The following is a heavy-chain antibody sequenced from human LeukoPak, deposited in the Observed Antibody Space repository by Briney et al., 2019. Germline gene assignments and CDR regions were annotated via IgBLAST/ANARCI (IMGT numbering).Heavy chain of an antibody. CDR1: GFTFSSYA. CDR2: ISYDGSNK. CDR3: ARGPWWYPGPIDY. D-gene: IGHD2-15*01. Sequence: PGRSLRLSCAASGFTFSSYAMHWVRQAPGKGLEWVAVISYDGSNKYYADSVKGRFTISRDNSKNTLYLQMNSLRAEDTAVYYCARGPWWYPGPIDYWGQGTLVTVSS. V-gene: IGHV3-30*04. J-gene: IGHJ4*02.